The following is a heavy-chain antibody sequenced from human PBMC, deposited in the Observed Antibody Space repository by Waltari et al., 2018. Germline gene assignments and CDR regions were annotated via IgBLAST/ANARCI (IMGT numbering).Heavy chain of an antibody. V-gene: IGHV3-21*04. J-gene: IGHJ6*02. Sequence: LVESGGGLVKPGGSLRLSCAASGFTFRGQIMNWVRQAPGKGLEWVASIGGGQNFLFYADSVKGRFIISRDNAKTSLYLQMDSLRGDDTALYYCAKDIVNGGMDVWGQGTTVTVSS. CDR2: IGGGQNFL. CDR3: AKDIVNGGMDV. D-gene: IGHD2-15*01. CDR1: GFTFRGQI.